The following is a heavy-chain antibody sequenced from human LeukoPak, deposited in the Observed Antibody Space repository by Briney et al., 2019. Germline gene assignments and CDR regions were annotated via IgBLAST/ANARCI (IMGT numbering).Heavy chain of an antibody. CDR1: GFTFSSYA. CDR2: ISGSGGST. D-gene: IGHD1-26*01. J-gene: IGHJ4*02. Sequence: GGSLRLSCAASGFTFSSYAMSWVRQAPGKGLEWVSAISGSGGSTYYADSVKGRFTISRDNSKNTLYLQMNSLRAEDTAVYYCAKDKWELLRRGGAFDHWGQGTLVTVSS. CDR3: AKDKWELLRRGGAFDH. V-gene: IGHV3-23*01.